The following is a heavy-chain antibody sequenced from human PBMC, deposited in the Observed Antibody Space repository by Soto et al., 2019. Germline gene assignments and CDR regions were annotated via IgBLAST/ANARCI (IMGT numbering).Heavy chain of an antibody. V-gene: IGHV3-23*01. CDR3: ARKYHFGSGSYLYYFDY. CDR1: GFTFSHYA. Sequence: GGSLRLSCAASGFTFSHYAMSWVRQAPGKGLEWVSTIAADGGSTYYGDSVKGRFSISRDNSKNTLFLQLNSLRAEDTAVYYCARKYHFGSGSYLYYFDYWGQGGLVTVSS. CDR2: IAADGGST. J-gene: IGHJ4*02. D-gene: IGHD3-10*01.